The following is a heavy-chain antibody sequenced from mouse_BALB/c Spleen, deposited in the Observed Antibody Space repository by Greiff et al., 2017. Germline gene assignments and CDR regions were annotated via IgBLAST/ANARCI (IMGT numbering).Heavy chain of an antibody. D-gene: IGHD1-1*01. V-gene: IGHV5-12-1*01. CDR2: ISSGGGST. Sequence: EVKLMESGGGLVKPGGSLKLSCAASGFAFSSYDMSWVRQTPEKRLEWVAYISSGGGSTYYPDTVKGRFTISRDNAKNTLYLQMSSLKSEDTAMYYCARHDYGSNFDYWGQGTTLTVSS. CDR1: GFAFSSYD. CDR3: ARHDYGSNFDY. J-gene: IGHJ2*01.